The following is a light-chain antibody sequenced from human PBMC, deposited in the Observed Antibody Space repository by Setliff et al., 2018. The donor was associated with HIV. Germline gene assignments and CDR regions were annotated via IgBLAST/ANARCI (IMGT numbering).Light chain of an antibody. Sequence: QAVVTQEPSLTVSPGGTVTLTCASSTGAVASGHYANWFQQKPGQAPRALIYSTTYKHSWTPARFSGSLLGGRAALTLSDVRPEDEAEDYCLLYYGGVYVFGSGTTVTGL. CDR2: STT. J-gene: IGLJ1*01. V-gene: IGLV7-43*01. CDR1: TGAVASGHY. CDR3: LLYYGGVYV.